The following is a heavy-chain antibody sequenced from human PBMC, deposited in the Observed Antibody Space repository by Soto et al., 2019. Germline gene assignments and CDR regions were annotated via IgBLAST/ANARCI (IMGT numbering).Heavy chain of an antibody. Sequence: ASETLSLTCTVSGCSIISGDYYWSWIRQPPGKGLEWIGYIYYSGSTYYNPSLKSRVIISVDTSKNQFSLKLSSVTAADTAVYYCARGNYYSSFNWGQGTLVTVSS. CDR3: ARGNYYSSFN. D-gene: IGHD3-22*01. CDR1: GCSIISGDYY. V-gene: IGHV4-30-4*01. J-gene: IGHJ4*02. CDR2: IYYSGST.